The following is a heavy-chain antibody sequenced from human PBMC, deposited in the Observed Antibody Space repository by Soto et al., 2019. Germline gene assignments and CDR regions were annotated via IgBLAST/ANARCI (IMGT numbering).Heavy chain of an antibody. CDR3: ARRFYDFWSGYYNWFDP. CDR2: INHSGST. Sequence: SETLSLTCAVYGGSFSGYYWSWIRQPPGKGLEWIGEINHSGSTNYDPSLKSRVTISVDTSKNQFSLKLSSVTAADTAVYYCARRFYDFWSGYYNWFDPWGQGTLVTVSS. D-gene: IGHD3-3*01. V-gene: IGHV4-34*01. J-gene: IGHJ5*02. CDR1: GGSFSGYY.